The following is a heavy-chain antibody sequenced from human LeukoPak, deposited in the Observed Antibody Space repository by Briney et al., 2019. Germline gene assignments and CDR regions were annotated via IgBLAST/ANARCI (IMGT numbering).Heavy chain of an antibody. CDR1: GFTVSSNY. Sequence: GGSLGLSCAASGFTVSSNYMSWVRQAPGKGLEWVSVIYSGGSTYYGDSVKGRFTFSRDNSKNTLYLQMNSLRAEDTAVYYCARVLSGRGSLYSYYYYMDVWGKGTTVTISS. V-gene: IGHV3-53*01. CDR3: ARVLSGRGSLYSYYYYMDV. CDR2: IYSGGST. J-gene: IGHJ6*03. D-gene: IGHD3-10*01.